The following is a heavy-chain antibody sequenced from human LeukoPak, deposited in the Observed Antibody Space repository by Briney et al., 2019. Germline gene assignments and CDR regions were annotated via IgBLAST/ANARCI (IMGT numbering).Heavy chain of an antibody. CDR3: AREGITTGRTAGAFDV. D-gene: IGHD1-1*01. V-gene: IGHV1-2*02. Sequence: ASVKVSCKASGYTFNAYYMHWVRQAPGQGLEWMGWINPKSGGTNYAQRFQARVTMTRDTSISIVYMELSRLTSDDTAVYYCAREGITTGRTAGAFDVWGQRTLVTVSS. CDR2: INPKSGGT. J-gene: IGHJ3*01. CDR1: GYTFNAYY.